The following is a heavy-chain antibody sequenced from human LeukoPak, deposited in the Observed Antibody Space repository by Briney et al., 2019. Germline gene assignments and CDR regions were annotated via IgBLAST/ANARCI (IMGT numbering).Heavy chain of an antibody. D-gene: IGHD3-10*01. CDR3: AKDDAWLRFGE. CDR1: GFTFSSYG. CDR2: ISGSGGST. J-gene: IGHJ4*02. Sequence: PGGPLRLSCAASGFTFSSYGMSWVRQAPGKGLEWVSAISGSGGSTYYADSVKGRFTISRDNSKNTLYLEVISLTAEDTAVYYCAKDDAWLRFGEWSQGTLVTVSS. V-gene: IGHV3-23*01.